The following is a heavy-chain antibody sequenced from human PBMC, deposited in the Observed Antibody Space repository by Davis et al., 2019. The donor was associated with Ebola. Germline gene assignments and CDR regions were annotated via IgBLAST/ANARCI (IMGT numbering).Heavy chain of an antibody. CDR1: GFTFSSYA. J-gene: IGHJ4*02. CDR3: AKDPHSGVDGY. V-gene: IGHV3-23*01. Sequence: PGGSLRLSCAASGFTFSSYAMSGVRQAPGKGLEWVSVISGSGGSTYYADSVKGRFTISRDNSKNTLYLQMNSLRAEDTAVYYCAKDPHSGVDGYWGQGTLVTVSS. D-gene: IGHD2-15*01. CDR2: ISGSGGST.